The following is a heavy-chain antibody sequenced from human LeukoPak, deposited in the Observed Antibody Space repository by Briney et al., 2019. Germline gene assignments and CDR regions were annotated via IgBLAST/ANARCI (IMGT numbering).Heavy chain of an antibody. Sequence: GGSLRLSCAASGFTFSSNYMSWVRQAPGKGLEWVSVIYSGGSTYYADSVKGRFTISRDNSKNTLYLQMNSLRAEDTAVYYCARAIGDPNYYYYGMDVWGQGTTVTVSS. V-gene: IGHV3-66*01. CDR1: GFTFSSNY. D-gene: IGHD3-10*01. J-gene: IGHJ6*02. CDR3: ARAIGDPNYYYYGMDV. CDR2: IYSGGST.